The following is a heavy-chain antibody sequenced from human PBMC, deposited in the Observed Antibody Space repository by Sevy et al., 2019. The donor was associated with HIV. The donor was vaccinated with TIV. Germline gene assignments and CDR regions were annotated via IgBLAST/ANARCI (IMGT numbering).Heavy chain of an antibody. CDR1: GYTLTQLS. CDR3: ATTKDYYDSSGSPFDY. D-gene: IGHD3-22*01. Sequence: ASVKVSCKVSGYTLTQLSMHWVRQAPGKGLEWMGSFDTEDGETLYAQKFQGRVTMTEDTSTNTAYMELSSLRSEDTAVYYCATTKDYYDSSGSPFDYWGQGTLVTVSS. CDR2: FDTEDGET. J-gene: IGHJ4*02. V-gene: IGHV1-24*01.